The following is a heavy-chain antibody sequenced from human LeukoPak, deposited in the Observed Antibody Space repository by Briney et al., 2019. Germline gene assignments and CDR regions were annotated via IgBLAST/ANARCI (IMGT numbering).Heavy chain of an antibody. CDR2: INHSGST. CDR3: ARKNPRTNIVGAVPRYWFDP. J-gene: IGHJ5*02. V-gene: IGHV4-34*01. D-gene: IGHD1-26*01. Sequence: SETLSPTCAVYGGPFSGYYWSWIRQPPGKGLEWIGEINHSGSTNYNPSLRSRVTISVDTSKNQFSLKLSSVTAADTAVYYCARKNPRTNIVGAVPRYWFDPWGQGTLVTVSS. CDR1: GGPFSGYY.